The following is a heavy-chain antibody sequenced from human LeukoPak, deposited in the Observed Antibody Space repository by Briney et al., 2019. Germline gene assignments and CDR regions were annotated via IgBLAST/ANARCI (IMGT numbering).Heavy chain of an antibody. CDR1: GFIFSHYW. CDR2: LNQDGSVQ. Sequence: PGGSLRLFCVASGFIFSHYWMTWYRQAPGKGLGWVANLNQDGSVQLYGDSVRGRFTISRDNAKNSVYIQMNSLRVEDTAMYYCARDHNVADVWGQGTMVTVSS. V-gene: IGHV3-7*01. D-gene: IGHD2-8*01. J-gene: IGHJ3*01. CDR3: ARDHNVADV.